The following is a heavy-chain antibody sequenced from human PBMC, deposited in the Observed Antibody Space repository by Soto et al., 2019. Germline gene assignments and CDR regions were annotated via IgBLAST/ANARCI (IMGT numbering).Heavy chain of an antibody. J-gene: IGHJ4*02. CDR1: GYTFTDYY. D-gene: IGHD1-1*01. Sequence: GASVKVSCKTSGYTFTDYYMHWVRHAPGQGLEWMRWINPNSGGPISAQKFQSRVTMTRDTSIRTAYLELSRLRSDDTAVYSCARGGTTSLDYWGQGTQVTVPQ. V-gene: IGHV1-2*02. CDR3: ARGGTTSLDY. CDR2: INPNSGGP.